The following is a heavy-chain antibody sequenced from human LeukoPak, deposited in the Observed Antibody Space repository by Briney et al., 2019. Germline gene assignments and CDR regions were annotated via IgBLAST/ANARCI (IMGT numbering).Heavy chain of an antibody. CDR2: INPNSGGT. CDR3: AGDILTGLDAFDI. D-gene: IGHD3-9*01. CDR1: GYTFTGYY. J-gene: IGHJ3*02. V-gene: IGHV1-2*02. Sequence: ASVKVSCKASGYTFTGYYIHWVRQAPGQGLEWMGWINPNSGGTNYAQKFQGRVTMTRDTSISTAYMELSSLRSEDTAVYYCAGDILTGLDAFDIWGQGAMVTVSS.